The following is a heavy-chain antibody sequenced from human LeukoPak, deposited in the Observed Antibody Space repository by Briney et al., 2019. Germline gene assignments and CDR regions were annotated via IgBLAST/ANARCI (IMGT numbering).Heavy chain of an antibody. J-gene: IGHJ6*03. CDR3: ARDRVDFWSGYYRGRDYYYMDV. V-gene: IGHV3-7*01. CDR2: IKQDGSEK. Sequence: GGSLRLSCAASGFTFSSCWMSWVRQAPGKGLEWVANIKQDGSEKYYVDSVKGRFTISRDNAKNSLYLQMNSLRAEDTAVYYCARDRVDFWSGYYRGRDYYYMDVWGKGTTVTVSS. D-gene: IGHD3-3*01. CDR1: GFTFSSCW.